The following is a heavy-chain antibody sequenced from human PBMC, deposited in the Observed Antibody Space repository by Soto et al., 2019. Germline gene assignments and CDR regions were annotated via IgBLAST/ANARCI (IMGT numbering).Heavy chain of an antibody. CDR3: ARGVYGSGNYYTGPSAFDI. V-gene: IGHV1-69*06. CDR1: GGTLSDHG. Sequence: QVQLEQSGAEVKKPGSSVKVSCKASGGTLSDHGVAWLRQAPGQGLEWMGGTIPVFNTAKYAQKFQGGVTVTADKFTNVAYMELSSLRSEDTAFYFWARGVYGSGNYYTGPSAFDIWGQGTMVIVSS. CDR2: TIPVFNTA. J-gene: IGHJ3*02. D-gene: IGHD3-10*01.